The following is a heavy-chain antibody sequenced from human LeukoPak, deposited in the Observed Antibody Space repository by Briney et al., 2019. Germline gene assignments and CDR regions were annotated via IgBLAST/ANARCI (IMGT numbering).Heavy chain of an antibody. CDR2: IYYSGST. J-gene: IGHJ6*03. V-gene: IGHV4-39*07. CDR1: GGSISSSSYY. D-gene: IGHD4-11*01. CDR3: ARNDYRNLDYCYYYMDV. Sequence: SETLSLTCTVSGGSISSSSYYWGWIRQPPGKGLEWIGSIYYSGSTYYNPSLKSRVTISVDTSKNQFSLKLSSVTAADTAVYYCARNDYRNLDYCYYYMDVWGKGTTVTVSS.